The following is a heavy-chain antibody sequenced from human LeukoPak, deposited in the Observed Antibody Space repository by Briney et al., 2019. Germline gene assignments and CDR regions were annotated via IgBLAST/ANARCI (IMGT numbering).Heavy chain of an antibody. CDR2: IYTSGST. D-gene: IGHD1-26*01. CDR1: GGSISSYY. Sequence: PSETLSLTCTVSGGSISSYYWSWIRQPAGKGLEWIGRIYTSGSTNYNPSLKSRVTMSVDTSKNQFSLKLSSVTAADTAVYYCAREGWGATTPKYNWFDPWGQGTLVTVSS. J-gene: IGHJ5*02. CDR3: AREGWGATTPKYNWFDP. V-gene: IGHV4-4*07.